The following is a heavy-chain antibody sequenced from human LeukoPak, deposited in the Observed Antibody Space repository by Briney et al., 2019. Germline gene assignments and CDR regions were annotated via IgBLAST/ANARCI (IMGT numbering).Heavy chain of an antibody. Sequence: GGSLRLSCAASGFTFSSYAMSWVRQAPGKGLEWVANIKQDGSEKYYVDSVKGRFTISRDNAKNSLYLQMNSLRAEDTAIYYCATIPLKGSEYFPHWGQGTLVTVSS. CDR1: GFTFSSYA. CDR2: IKQDGSEK. V-gene: IGHV3-7*03. D-gene: IGHD2-2*02. CDR3: ATIPLKGSEYFPH. J-gene: IGHJ1*01.